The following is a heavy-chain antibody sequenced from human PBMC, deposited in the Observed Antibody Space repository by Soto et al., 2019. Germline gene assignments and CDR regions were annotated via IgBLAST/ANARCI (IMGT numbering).Heavy chain of an antibody. CDR3: ARHAYDFWSGHPNPRYYYGMDV. Sequence: GESLKISCKGSGFSFTTYWIAWVRQMPGKGLEWMGIIYPGDSKTTYSPSFQGQVTISADKSISTAYPQWSSLKATDTAMYYCARHAYDFWSGHPNPRYYYGMDVWGQGTTVTVSS. CDR2: IYPGDSKT. CDR1: GFSFTTYW. V-gene: IGHV5-51*01. D-gene: IGHD3-3*01. J-gene: IGHJ6*02.